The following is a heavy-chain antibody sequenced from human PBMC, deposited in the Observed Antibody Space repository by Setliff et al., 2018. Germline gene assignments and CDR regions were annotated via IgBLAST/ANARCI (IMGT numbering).Heavy chain of an antibody. CDR3: ARGGTYRYFDY. CDR1: GDSISRAKYY. CDR2: IYTDGST. J-gene: IGHJ4*02. V-gene: IGHV4-61*02. Sequence: SETLSLTCTVSGDSISRAKYYWSWIRQSAGKGLECIGRIYTDGSTKYNPSLNSRVTLLIDTAKNQISLRLSSVTAADTAVYHCARGGTYRYFDYWGQGTLVTVSS.